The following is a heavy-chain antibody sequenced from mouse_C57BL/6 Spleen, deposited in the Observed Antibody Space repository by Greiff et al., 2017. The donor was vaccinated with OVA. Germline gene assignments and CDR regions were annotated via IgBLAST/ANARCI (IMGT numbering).Heavy chain of an antibody. CDR2: IDPSDSYT. CDR1: GYTFTSYW. CDR3: ANHYYGSSLHAMDY. V-gene: IGHV1-50*01. Sequence: VQRVESGAELVKPGASVKLSCKASGYTFTSYWMQWVKQRPGQGLEWIGEIDPSDSYTNYNQKFKGKATLTVDTSSSTAYMQLSSLTSEDSAVYYCANHYYGSSLHAMDYWGQGTSVTVSS. D-gene: IGHD1-1*01. J-gene: IGHJ4*01.